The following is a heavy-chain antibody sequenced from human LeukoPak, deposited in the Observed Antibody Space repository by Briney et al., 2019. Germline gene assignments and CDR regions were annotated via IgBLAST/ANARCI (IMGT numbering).Heavy chain of an antibody. J-gene: IGHJ4*02. V-gene: IGHV4-4*09. Sequence: SETLSLTCTVSGGSISTDYWNWVRQPPGKGLEWIGYIYPSGRSNYSPSLKSRVTISADTSKRQFSLKLTSVTAADTAVYYCASFYYGSGLAVDYWGQGILVTVSS. CDR3: ASFYYGSGLAVDY. CDR1: GGSISTDY. CDR2: IYPSGRS. D-gene: IGHD3-10*01.